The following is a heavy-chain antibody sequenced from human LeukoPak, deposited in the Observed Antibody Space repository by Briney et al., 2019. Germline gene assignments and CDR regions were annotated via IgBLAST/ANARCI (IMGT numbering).Heavy chain of an antibody. CDR1: GFSFRDYY. CDR2: IGSSGTNI. CDR3: ARWEDY. D-gene: IGHD1-26*01. V-gene: IGHV3-11*01. Sequence: PGGSLRLSCAASGFSFRDYYMNWIRQAPGKGLEWLSYIGSSGTNIYYADSVKGRFTISRDNAKNSLYLQMNSLRAEDTAVYYCARWEDYWGQGTLVTVSS. J-gene: IGHJ4*02.